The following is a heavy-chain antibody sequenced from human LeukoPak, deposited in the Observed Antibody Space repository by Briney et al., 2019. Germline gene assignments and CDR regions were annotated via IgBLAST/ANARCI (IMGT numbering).Heavy chain of an antibody. CDR2: ISGSGGST. D-gene: IGHD3-22*01. V-gene: IGHV3-23*01. CDR1: GFTFSSYA. Sequence: GGSLRLSCAASGFTFSSYAMSWVRQAPGKGLEWVSAISGSGGSTYYADSVKGRFTISRDNSKNTLYLQMNSLRAEDTAVYYCAEDLGYDSSGYFDYWGQGTLVTVSS. J-gene: IGHJ4*02. CDR3: AEDLGYDSSGYFDY.